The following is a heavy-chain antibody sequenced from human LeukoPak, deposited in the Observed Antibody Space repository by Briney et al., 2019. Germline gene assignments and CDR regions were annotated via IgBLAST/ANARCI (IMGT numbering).Heavy chain of an antibody. J-gene: IGHJ4*02. CDR2: FDPGHSEK. V-gene: IGHV1-24*01. Sequence: GASVKVSCKVSGYILTEVSMHWVRQAPGKGLEWMGGFDPGHSEKIYAQKFQGRVTMTEDTSTDTAYMELSRLKSEDTAVYYCATGTVAMTLDYWGQGTLVTVSS. D-gene: IGHD5-12*01. CDR3: ATGTVAMTLDY. CDR1: GYILTEVS.